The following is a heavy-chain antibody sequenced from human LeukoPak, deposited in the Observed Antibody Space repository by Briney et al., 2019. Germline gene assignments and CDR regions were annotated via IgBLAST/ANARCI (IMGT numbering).Heavy chain of an antibody. CDR3: AKARGYGDQYYYYGMDV. CDR1: GFTFSSYT. V-gene: IGHV3-30*18. J-gene: IGHJ6*02. CDR2: ISYDGSNK. Sequence: GGSLRLSCAASGFTFSSYTMHWVRQAPGKGLEWVAVISYDGSNKYYADSVKGRFTISRDNSKNTLYLQMNSLRPEDTAVYYCAKARGYGDQYYYYGMDVWGQGTTVTVSS. D-gene: IGHD4-17*01.